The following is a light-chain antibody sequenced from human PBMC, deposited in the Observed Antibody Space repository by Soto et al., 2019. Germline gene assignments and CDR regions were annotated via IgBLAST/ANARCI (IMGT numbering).Light chain of an antibody. CDR3: SSYTSSDTLLYV. V-gene: IGLV2-14*01. CDR1: SSDVGGHNY. J-gene: IGLJ1*01. Sequence: QSALTQPASVSGSPGQSITISCTGTSSDVGGHNYVSWYQQHPGKAPKLMIFDVTTRPSGVSNRFSGSKSGNTASLTISGLQTEDEADYYCSSYTSSDTLLYVFGTGTQLTVL. CDR2: DVT.